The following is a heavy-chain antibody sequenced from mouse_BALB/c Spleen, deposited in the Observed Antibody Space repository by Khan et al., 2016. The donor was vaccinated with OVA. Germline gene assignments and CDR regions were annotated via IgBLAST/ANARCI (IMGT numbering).Heavy chain of an antibody. CDR2: ISYSGST. J-gene: IGHJ3*01. CDR1: GYSITSDYA. Sequence: VQLQQAGPGLVKPSQSLSLTCTVTGYSITSDYAWNWIRQFPGNKLEWMGYISYSGSTSYNPSLKSRISITRDTSKNQFFLQLNSVTTEDTATYYCAREVTGTNWFAYWGQGTLVTVSA. V-gene: IGHV3-2*02. D-gene: IGHD4-1*01. CDR3: AREVTGTNWFAY.